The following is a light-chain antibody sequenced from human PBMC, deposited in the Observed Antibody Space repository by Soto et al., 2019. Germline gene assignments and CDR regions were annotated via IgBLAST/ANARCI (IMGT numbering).Light chain of an antibody. CDR3: GSWDSSLSAYV. J-gene: IGLJ1*01. V-gene: IGLV1-51*01. Sequence: QSVLTQPPSVSGAPGQRVTISRTGSRSNLGAGYDVHWYQQLPGTAPKLLIYDDDKRPSGIPDRFSGSKSGTSATLGITGFQTGDEADYYCGSWDSSLSAYVFGTGTKVTVL. CDR1: RSNLGAGYD. CDR2: DDD.